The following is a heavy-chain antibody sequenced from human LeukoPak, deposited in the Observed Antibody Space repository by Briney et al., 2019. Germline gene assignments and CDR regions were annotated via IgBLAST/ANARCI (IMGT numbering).Heavy chain of an antibody. Sequence: GALRLSCATSGFTFSTFWMHWVRQAPGKGLVWVSRINSDGSSTNYADSVKGRFTISRDNAKNTLYLQMSGLRVEDTAVYYCARGGRGHDFWGQGTLVTVST. V-gene: IGHV3-74*01. CDR3: ARGGRGHDF. CDR2: INSDGSST. D-gene: IGHD5-12*01. CDR1: GFTFSTFW. J-gene: IGHJ4*02.